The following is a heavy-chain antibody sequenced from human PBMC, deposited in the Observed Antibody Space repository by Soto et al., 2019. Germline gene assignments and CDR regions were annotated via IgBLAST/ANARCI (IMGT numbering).Heavy chain of an antibody. CDR2: ISYDGSNK. CDR3: AKDRLVDYGPYYYGMDV. J-gene: IGHJ6*02. CDR1: GFTFSSYG. D-gene: IGHD4-17*01. Sequence: GGSLRLSCAASGFTFSSYGMHWVRQAPGKGLEWVAVISYDGSNKYYADSVKGRFTISRDNSKNTLYLQMNSLRAEDTAVYYCAKDRLVDYGPYYYGMDVWGQGTTVTVSS. V-gene: IGHV3-30*18.